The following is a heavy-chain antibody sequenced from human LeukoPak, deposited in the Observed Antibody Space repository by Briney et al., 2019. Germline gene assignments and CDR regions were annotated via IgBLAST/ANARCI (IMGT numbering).Heavy chain of an antibody. J-gene: IGHJ4*02. CDR3: ARGDSNGFFLFDY. V-gene: IGHV3-21*01. CDR1: GFIFSNYG. CDR2: ISSSSSYI. Sequence: GGSLRLSCAASGFIFSNYGMHWVRQAPGKGLEWVSSISSSSSYIYYADSVKGRFTISRDNAKNSLYLQMNSLRAEDTAVYYCARGDSNGFFLFDYWGQGTLVTVSS. D-gene: IGHD3-22*01.